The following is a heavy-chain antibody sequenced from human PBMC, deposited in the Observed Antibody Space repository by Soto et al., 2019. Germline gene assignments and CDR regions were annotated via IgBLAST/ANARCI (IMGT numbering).Heavy chain of an antibody. V-gene: IGHV3-53*04. CDR1: GFTVSSNY. J-gene: IGHJ6*03. D-gene: IGHD6-13*01. Sequence: EVQLVESGGGLVQPGGSLRLSCAASGFTVSSNYMSWVRQAPGKGLEWASVIYSGGSTYYADSVKGRFTISRHNSKNTLYLQMNSLRAEDTAVYYCARATQQLATYYYYYMDVWGKGTTVTVSS. CDR2: IYSGGST. CDR3: ARATQQLATYYYYYMDV.